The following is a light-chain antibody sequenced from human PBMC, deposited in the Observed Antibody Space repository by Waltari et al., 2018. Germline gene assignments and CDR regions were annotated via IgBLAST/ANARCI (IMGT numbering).Light chain of an antibody. J-gene: IGKJ1*01. CDR2: KAS. V-gene: IGKV1-5*03. Sequence: DIQLTQFPSTLSASVGDRVTISCRASQTIMTWVAWYQQKPGEAPKILIYKASILESGVPSRFSGSGSGTEFTLTISSLQPDDFATYYCQQYNGYSGTFGQGTKVEIK. CDR3: QQYNGYSGT. CDR1: QTIMTW.